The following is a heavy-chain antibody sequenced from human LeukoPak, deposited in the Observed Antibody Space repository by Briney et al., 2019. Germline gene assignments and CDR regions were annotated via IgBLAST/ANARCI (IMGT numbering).Heavy chain of an antibody. J-gene: IGHJ5*02. D-gene: IGHD2-15*01. CDR3: AREGGDIWVAATPSWFDP. CDR2: ISAYNGNT. CDR1: GYTFISYG. V-gene: IGHV1-18*01. Sequence: ASVKVSCKASGYTFISYGISWVRQAPGQGLEWMGWISAYNGNTNYAQKLQGRVTMTTDTSTSTAYLELRSLRSDDTAVYYCAREGGDIWVAATPSWFDPWGQGTLVTVSS.